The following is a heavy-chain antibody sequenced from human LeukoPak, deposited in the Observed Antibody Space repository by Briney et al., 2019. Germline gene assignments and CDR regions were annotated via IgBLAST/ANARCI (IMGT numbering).Heavy chain of an antibody. Sequence: GGSLRLSCAASGFTFSSYSMNWVRQAPGKGLEWVSYISSSSSTIYYADSVKGRFTISRDNAKNSLYLQMNSLRAEDTAVYYCARRNSGSSDYYYYMDVWGKGTTVTVSS. J-gene: IGHJ6*03. V-gene: IGHV3-48*01. D-gene: IGHD1-26*01. CDR3: ARRNSGSSDYYYYMDV. CDR1: GFTFSSYS. CDR2: ISSSSSTI.